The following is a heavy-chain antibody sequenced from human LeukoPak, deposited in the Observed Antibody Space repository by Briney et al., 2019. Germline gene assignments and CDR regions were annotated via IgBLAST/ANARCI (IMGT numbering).Heavy chain of an antibody. CDR3: ARHTAEKYNWFDR. CDR1: GGSLSGYY. D-gene: IGHD5-24*01. J-gene: IGHJ5*02. Sequence: SETLSLTCTVSGGSLSGYYWSWIRQPPGKGLEWIGYIFYSGSTNYNPSLRSRVTISVDTSKNQFSLKLSSVTAADTAVYYCARHTAEKYNWFDRWGQGTLVTVSS. CDR2: IFYSGST. V-gene: IGHV4-59*08.